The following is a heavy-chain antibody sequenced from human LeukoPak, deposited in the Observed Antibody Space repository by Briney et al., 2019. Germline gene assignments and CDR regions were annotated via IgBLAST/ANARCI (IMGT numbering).Heavy chain of an antibody. J-gene: IGHJ6*04. CDR2: IYRSGST. CDR1: GGSISSSNW. D-gene: IGHD3-10*01. V-gene: IGHV4-4*02. Sequence: SETLSLTCAVSGGSISSSNWWSWVRQPPGKGLEWIGEIYRSGSTNYNPSLKSRVTISVDKSKNQFSLKLSSVTAADTAVYYCARLPMVRGVIITGMDVWGKGTTVTVSS. CDR3: ARLPMVRGVIITGMDV.